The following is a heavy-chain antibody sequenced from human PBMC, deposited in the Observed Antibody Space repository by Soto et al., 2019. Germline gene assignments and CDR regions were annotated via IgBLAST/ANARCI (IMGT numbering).Heavy chain of an antibody. J-gene: IGHJ5*02. CDR1: GGSFSSYY. CDR2: INHSGST. V-gene: IGHV4-34*01. CDR3: AREESVYYGSGSYYGT. Sequence: SETLSLTCAVYGGSFSSYYWSWIRQPPGKGLEWIGEINHSGSTNYNPSLKSRVTISVDTSKNQFSLKLSSVTAADTAVYYCAREESVYYGSGSYYGTWGQGTLVTVSS. D-gene: IGHD3-10*01.